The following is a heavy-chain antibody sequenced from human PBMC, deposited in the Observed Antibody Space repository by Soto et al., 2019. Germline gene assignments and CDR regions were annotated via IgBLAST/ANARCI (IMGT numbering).Heavy chain of an antibody. CDR2: IYYSGST. D-gene: IGHD4-17*01. CDR3: ANDYGDYKSYYGMDV. V-gene: IGHV4-39*01. CDR1: GASVTSSTYY. J-gene: IGHJ6*02. Sequence: QLQLQESGPGLVKPSETLSLTCTLSGASVTSSTYYWGWIRQPPGKGLEWIGSIYYSGSTYYNPSLRCRVTISVDTSKNQVSLELTSVTAADTAVYYCANDYGDYKSYYGMDVWGQGTTVTVSS.